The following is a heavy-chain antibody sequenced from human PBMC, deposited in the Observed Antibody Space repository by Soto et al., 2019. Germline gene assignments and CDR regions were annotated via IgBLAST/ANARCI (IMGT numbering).Heavy chain of an antibody. CDR1: GFTVSSNY. CDR3: ARDDYGDYSLDY. D-gene: IGHD4-17*01. V-gene: IGHV3-66*01. Sequence: GGSLRLSCAASGFTVSSNYMSWVRQAPGKGLEWVSVIYSGGSTYYADSVKGRFTISRDNSKNTLYLQMNSLRAEDTAVYYCARDDYGDYSLDYWGQGTLVTVSS. CDR2: IYSGGST. J-gene: IGHJ4*02.